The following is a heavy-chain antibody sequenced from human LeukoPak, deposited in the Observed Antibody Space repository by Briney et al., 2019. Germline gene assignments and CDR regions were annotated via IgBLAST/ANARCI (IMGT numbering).Heavy chain of an antibody. J-gene: IGHJ6*03. D-gene: IGHD3-3*01. Sequence: GGSLRLSCAASGFTFSSYWMSWVRQAPGKGLEWVANIKQDGSEKYYVDSVKGRFTISRDNAKNSLYLQMNSLRAEDTAVYYCSIDPRLGWLLPYYYYYMDVWAKGTTVNVAS. CDR1: GFTFSSYW. CDR2: IKQDGSEK. CDR3: SIDPRLGWLLPYYYYYMDV. V-gene: IGHV3-7*01.